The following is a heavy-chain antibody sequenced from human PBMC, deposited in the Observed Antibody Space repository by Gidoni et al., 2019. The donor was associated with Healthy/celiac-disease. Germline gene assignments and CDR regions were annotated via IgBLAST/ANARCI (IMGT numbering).Heavy chain of an antibody. Sequence: QVQLQESGPGLVKPSETLSLTCTVSGGSIRSYYWSWIRQPAGKGLEWIGRIYTSGSTNYNPSLKSRVTMSVDTSKNQFSLKLSSVTAADTAVYYCARVGWLAGASDAFDIWGQGTMVTVSS. CDR2: IYTSGST. J-gene: IGHJ3*02. CDR3: ARVGWLAGASDAFDI. CDR1: GGSIRSYY. D-gene: IGHD6-19*01. V-gene: IGHV4-4*07.